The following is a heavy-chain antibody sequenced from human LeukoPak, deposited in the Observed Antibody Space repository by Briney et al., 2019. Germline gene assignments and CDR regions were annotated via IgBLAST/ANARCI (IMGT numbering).Heavy chain of an antibody. J-gene: IGHJ4*02. Sequence: GGSLRLSCAASGFTFSSYAMSWVRQAPGKGLEWVSAISGSGGSTYYADSVKGRFTISRDNSKNTLYLQMNSLRAEDTAVYYCAKDMKGGSYYDYFDYWGQGTLVTVSS. CDR2: ISGSGGST. D-gene: IGHD1-26*01. V-gene: IGHV3-23*01. CDR1: GFTFSSYA. CDR3: AKDMKGGSYYDYFDY.